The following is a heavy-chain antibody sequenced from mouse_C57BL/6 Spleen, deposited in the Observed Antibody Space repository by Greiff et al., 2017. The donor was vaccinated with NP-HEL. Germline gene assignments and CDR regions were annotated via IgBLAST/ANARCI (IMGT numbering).Heavy chain of an antibody. J-gene: IGHJ2*01. D-gene: IGHD2-3*01. CDR1: GFTFSDYY. Sequence: EVQVVESEGGLVQPGSSMKLSCTASGFTFSDYYMAWVRQVPEKGLEWVANINYDGSSTYYLDSLKSRFIISRDNAKNILYLQMSSLKSEDTATYYCARALYALYYFDYWGQGTTLTVSS. V-gene: IGHV5-16*01. CDR3: ARALYALYYFDY. CDR2: INYDGSST.